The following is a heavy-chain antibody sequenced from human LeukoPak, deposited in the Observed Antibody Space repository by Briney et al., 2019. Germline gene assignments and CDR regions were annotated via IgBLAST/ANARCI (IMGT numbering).Heavy chain of an antibody. CDR1: GGSISSYY. D-gene: IGHD3-22*01. CDR3: ARGRTSFTYYYDSSGYRDYYGMDV. CDR2: IYYSGST. Sequence: SETLSLTCTVSGGSISSYYWSWIRQPPGKGLEWIGYIYYSGSTNYNPSLKSRVTISVDTSKNQSSLKLSSVTAADTAVYYCARGRTSFTYYYDSSGYRDYYGMDVWGQGTTVTVSS. V-gene: IGHV4-59*01. J-gene: IGHJ6*02.